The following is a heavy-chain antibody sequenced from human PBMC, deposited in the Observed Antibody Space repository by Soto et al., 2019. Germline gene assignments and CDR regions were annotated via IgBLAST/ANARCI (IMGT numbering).Heavy chain of an antibody. D-gene: IGHD1-1*01. CDR2: ISASGAYK. V-gene: IGHV3-21*02. CDR1: GFNFNTYS. Sequence: EVRLVESGGGLVKPGGSLRVSCAASGFNFNTYSMNWVGQAPGKGLQWVSFISASGAYKYYADSVRGRFTICSDNPKISVFLEMSSMTADDTVIYYWAGERSALPEARDDMDVWGQGTTVTVAS. CDR3: AGERSALPEARDDMDV. J-gene: IGHJ6*02.